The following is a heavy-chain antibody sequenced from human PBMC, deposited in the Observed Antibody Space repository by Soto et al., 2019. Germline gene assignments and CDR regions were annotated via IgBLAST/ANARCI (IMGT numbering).Heavy chain of an antibody. J-gene: IGHJ4*02. Sequence: SETLSLTCSVSRDSISSSSYSWGSYYWGWICQPPGKGLEWIGAIYYSGSTYYNPSLKDRVTISVDTSKNQFFLSLSSVTAADTAVYYCARRDINGHQAPYWGQGTLVTVSS. V-gene: IGHV4-39*01. CDR3: ARRDINGHQAPY. CDR2: IYYSGST. D-gene: IGHD2-15*01. CDR1: RDSISSSSYSWGSYY.